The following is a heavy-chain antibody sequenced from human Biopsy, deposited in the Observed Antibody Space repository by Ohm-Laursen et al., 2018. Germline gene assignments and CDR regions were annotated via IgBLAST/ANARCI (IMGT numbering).Heavy chain of an antibody. CDR2: IKWNSGKI. CDR1: GFNLGDYA. CDR3: ARDTGTMVRGVLYQ. D-gene: IGHD3-10*01. Sequence: SSLRLSCTASGFNLGDYAMHWVRQVPGKGLEWVSGIKWNSGKIDYADSVKGRSTISRDNAKNSLYLHMNSLRTEDSAFYYCARDTGTMVRGVLYQWGQGTQVTVSS. J-gene: IGHJ4*02. V-gene: IGHV3-9*01.